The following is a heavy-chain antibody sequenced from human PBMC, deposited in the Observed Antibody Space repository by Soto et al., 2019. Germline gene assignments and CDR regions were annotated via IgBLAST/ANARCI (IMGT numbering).Heavy chain of an antibody. J-gene: IGHJ4*02. D-gene: IGHD4-17*01. V-gene: IGHV5-51*01. CDR1: GYTFTIYW. CDR2: IYPSYSDT. CDR3: ARPANTVADHFDL. Sequence: GESLKISCQVSGYTFTIYWIGWVRKMPGKGLEWMGIIYPSYSDTRYSPSSQGQVTISADQSINTAYLQWDSLKASDTAIYYCARPANTVADHFDLWGQGTPVTVSS.